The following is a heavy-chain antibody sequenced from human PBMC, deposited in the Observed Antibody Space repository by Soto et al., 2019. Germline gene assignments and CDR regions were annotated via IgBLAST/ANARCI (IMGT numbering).Heavy chain of an antibody. CDR3: AMQYYYDSSGYTPSANYYYYGMDV. Sequence: SETLSLTCAVYGGSFSGYYWSWIRQPRGKRLEWIGEINHSGSTNYNPSLKSRVTISVDTSKNQFSLKLSSVTAADTAVYYCAMQYYYDSSGYTPSANYYYYGMDVWGQGTTVTVSS. V-gene: IGHV4-34*01. J-gene: IGHJ6*02. D-gene: IGHD3-22*01. CDR1: GGSFSGYY. CDR2: INHSGST.